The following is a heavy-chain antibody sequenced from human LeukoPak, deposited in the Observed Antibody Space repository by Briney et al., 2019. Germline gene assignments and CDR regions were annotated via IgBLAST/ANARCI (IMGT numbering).Heavy chain of an antibody. J-gene: IGHJ4*02. V-gene: IGHV4-30-4*01. CDR1: GGSISSGDYY. CDR3: ARGYCSGNSCYSGFYFDY. CDR2: IYYSGST. Sequence: KASETLSLTCTVSGGSISSGDYYWSWIRQPPGKGLEWIGYIYYSGSTYYNPSLKSRVTISVDTSKNQFSLKLSSVTAADTAVYYCARGYCSGNSCYSGFYFDYWGQGALVTVSS. D-gene: IGHD2-15*01.